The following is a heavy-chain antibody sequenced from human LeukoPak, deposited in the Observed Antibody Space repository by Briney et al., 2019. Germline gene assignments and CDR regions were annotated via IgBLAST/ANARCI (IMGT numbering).Heavy chain of an antibody. J-gene: IGHJ4*02. V-gene: IGHV4-39*07. CDR3: ARAQSNQMATKI. D-gene: IGHD5-24*01. CDR1: GGSISSGVYY. Sequence: SETLSLTCTVSGGSISSGVYYWGWIRQPPGKGLEWIGSIYHSGSTYYNPSLKSRVTISVDTSKNQFSLKLSSVTAADTAVYYCARAQSNQMATKIWGQGTLVTVSS. CDR2: IYHSGST.